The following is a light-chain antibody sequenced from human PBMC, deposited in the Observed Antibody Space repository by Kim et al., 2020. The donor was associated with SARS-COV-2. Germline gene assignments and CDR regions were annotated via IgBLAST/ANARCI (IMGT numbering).Light chain of an antibody. Sequence: ASVKLTWTLSSGDSSYAIAWHQRRPGKGPRYLMKVNSDGSHGKGDGIPDRFSGSSSGAERYLTISSLQAEDEADYYCQTWGPDIGVFGGGTQLTVL. V-gene: IGLV4-69*01. CDR2: VNSDGSH. CDR3: QTWGPDIGV. CDR1: SGDSSYA. J-gene: IGLJ3*02.